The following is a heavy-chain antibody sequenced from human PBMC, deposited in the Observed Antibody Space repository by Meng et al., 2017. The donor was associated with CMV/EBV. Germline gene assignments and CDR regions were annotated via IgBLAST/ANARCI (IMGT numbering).Heavy chain of an antibody. D-gene: IGHD6-13*01. CDR3: ARDRSSWYGDGYFDY. J-gene: IGHJ4*02. CDR2: INPNSGGT. V-gene: IGHV1-2*02. CDR1: GYTFTGHY. Sequence: QVQLVQSGAEVKKPXXXXXXXCKASGYTFTGHYMHWVRQAPGQGLEWMGWINPNSGGTNYAQKFQGRVTMTRDTSISTAYMELSRLRSDDTAVYYCARDRSSWYGDGYFDYWGQGTLVTVSS.